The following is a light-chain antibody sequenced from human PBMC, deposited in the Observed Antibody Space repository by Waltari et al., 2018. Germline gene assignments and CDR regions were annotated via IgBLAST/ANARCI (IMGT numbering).Light chain of an antibody. CDR2: EDT. V-gene: IGLV1-51*02. Sequence: QSVLTQPPSVSAAPGPRVTISRPGGRSNIGNTHVPWYLQFPGTAPKLLIYEDTERPSGIAGRFSGSKSGTSATLDITGLQAGDEADYYCGTWDSSLSGAVFGGGTHLTVL. CDR1: RSNIGNTH. CDR3: GTWDSSLSGAV. J-gene: IGLJ7*01.